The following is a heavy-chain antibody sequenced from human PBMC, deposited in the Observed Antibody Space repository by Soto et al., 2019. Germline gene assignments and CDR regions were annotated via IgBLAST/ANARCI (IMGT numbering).Heavy chain of an antibody. CDR1: GFTFSSYA. J-gene: IGHJ4*02. Sequence: GGSLRLSCAASGFTFSSYAMSWVRQAPGKGLEWVSSISGSGGSTYYADSVKGRFTISRDNSKNTLYLQMNSLRAEDTAVYYCAKPPYCSSTSCPGTDWGQGTLVTVSS. V-gene: IGHV3-23*01. D-gene: IGHD2-2*01. CDR3: AKPPYCSSTSCPGTD. CDR2: ISGSGGST.